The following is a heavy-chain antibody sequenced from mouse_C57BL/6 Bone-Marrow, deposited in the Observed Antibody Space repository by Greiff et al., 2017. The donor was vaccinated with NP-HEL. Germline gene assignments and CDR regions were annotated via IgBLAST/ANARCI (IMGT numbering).Heavy chain of an antibody. J-gene: IGHJ2*01. CDR1: GYTFTSYG. CDR3: GRGYNYFDY. V-gene: IGHV1-81*01. D-gene: IGHD2-2*01. CDR2: IYPRSGNT. Sequence: QVQLKQSGAELARPGASVKLSCKASGYTFTSYGISWVKQRTGQGLEWIGEIYPRSGNTYYNEKFKGKATLTADKSSSTAYMELRSLTSEDSAVYFCGRGYNYFDYWGQGTTLTVSS.